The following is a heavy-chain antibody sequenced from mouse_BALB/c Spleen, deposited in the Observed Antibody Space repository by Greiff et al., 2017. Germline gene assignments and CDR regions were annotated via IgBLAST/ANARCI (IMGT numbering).Heavy chain of an antibody. J-gene: IGHJ1*01. Sequence: VQLQQSGAELAKPGASVKMSCKASGYTFTSYWMHWVKQRPGQGLEWIGYINPSTGYTEYNQKFKDKATLTADKSSSTAYMQLSSLTSEDSAVYYCARTLYGSSYGYFDVWGAGTTVTVSS. D-gene: IGHD1-1*01. CDR3: ARTLYGSSYGYFDV. V-gene: IGHV1-7*01. CDR1: GYTFTSYW. CDR2: INPSTGYT.